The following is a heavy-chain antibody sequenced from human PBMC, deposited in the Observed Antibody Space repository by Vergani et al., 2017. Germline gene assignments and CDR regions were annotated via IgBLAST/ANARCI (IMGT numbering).Heavy chain of an antibody. CDR2: IIPIFGTA. Sequence: QVQLVQSGAEVKKPGSSVKVSCKASGGTFSSYAISWVRQAPGQGLEWMGGIIPIFGTANYAQKFQGRVTITADESTSTAYMELSSLRSEDTAVYYCESRDITIIVVVIIRGYYYYGMDVWGQGTTVTVSS. CDR1: GGTFSSYA. J-gene: IGHJ6*02. D-gene: IGHD3-22*01. V-gene: IGHV1-69*01. CDR3: ESRDITIIVVVIIRGYYYYGMDV.